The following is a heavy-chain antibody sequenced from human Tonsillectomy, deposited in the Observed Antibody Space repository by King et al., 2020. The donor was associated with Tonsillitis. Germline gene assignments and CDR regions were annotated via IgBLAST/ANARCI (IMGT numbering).Heavy chain of an antibody. D-gene: IGHD4-17*01. CDR1: GFTFSTYA. CDR3: ARDTGPYGDYYFDY. J-gene: IGHJ4*02. Sequence: VQLVESGGGVVQPGRSLRLSCAASGFTFSTYAMHWVRQAPGKGLEWVAGISYDGNNKYYADSVKGRFTISRDNSKNTLYLQMNSLRAEVTAVYYCARDTGPYGDYYFDYWGQGTLVTVSS. CDR2: ISYDGNNK. V-gene: IGHV3-30-3*01.